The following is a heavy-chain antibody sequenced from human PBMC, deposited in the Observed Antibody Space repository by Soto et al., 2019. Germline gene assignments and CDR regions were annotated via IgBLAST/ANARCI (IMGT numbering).Heavy chain of an antibody. CDR3: ARHIANWGSNWFDH. D-gene: IGHD7-27*01. CDR2: IYYSGST. J-gene: IGHJ5*02. CDR1: GGSISSSNYY. Sequence: PXETLSLTCTVAGGSISSSNYYWGWIRQPPGKGLEWIGSIYYSGSTYYNPSLKSRVTISVDTSKNQFSLKLSSVTAADTAVYYCARHIANWGSNWFDHWGQGSLVTVSS. V-gene: IGHV4-39*01.